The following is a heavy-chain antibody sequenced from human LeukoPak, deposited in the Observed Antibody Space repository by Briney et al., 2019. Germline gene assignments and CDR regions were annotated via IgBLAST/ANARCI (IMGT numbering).Heavy chain of an antibody. CDR3: ARASEYDFWIDYYGMDV. D-gene: IGHD3-3*01. J-gene: IGHJ6*02. Sequence: AGGSLRLSCAASGFTFSSYGMHWVRQAPGKGLEWVAVIWYDGSNKYYADSVKGRFTISRDNSKNTLYLQMNSLRAEDTAVYYCARASEYDFWIDYYGMDVWGQGTTVTVSS. CDR2: IWYDGSNK. CDR1: GFTFSSYG. V-gene: IGHV3-33*01.